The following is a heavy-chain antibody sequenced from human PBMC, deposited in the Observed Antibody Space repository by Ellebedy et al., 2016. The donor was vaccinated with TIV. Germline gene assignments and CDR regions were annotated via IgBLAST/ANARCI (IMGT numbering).Heavy chain of an antibody. Sequence: MPSETLSLTCTVSGDSISNSRCYWAWIRQPPGKGLEWIGSIYYSGNTYFSPSLNSRVTISVDTSKNQFSLKVTSVTAADTAVYYCARQCPDFFDHWGHGTLVPVSS. CDR2: IYYSGNT. V-gene: IGHV4-39*01. D-gene: IGHD2-2*01. CDR1: GDSISNSRCY. CDR3: ARQCPDFFDH. J-gene: IGHJ4*01.